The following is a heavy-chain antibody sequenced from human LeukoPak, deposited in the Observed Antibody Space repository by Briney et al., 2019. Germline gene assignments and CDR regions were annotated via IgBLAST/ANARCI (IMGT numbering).Heavy chain of an antibody. CDR2: INQHGSEK. V-gene: IGHV3-7*04. CDR3: ARGPNWSDP. CDR1: GFTFGSYW. Sequence: GASLRTSCVASGFTFGSYWMSWVRQAPGKGLEWVANINQHGSEKYYVDSVKGRFTISTDNAKNSLYLQMNSLRDDDTAVYYCARGPNWSDPWGQGTLVTVS. J-gene: IGHJ5*02.